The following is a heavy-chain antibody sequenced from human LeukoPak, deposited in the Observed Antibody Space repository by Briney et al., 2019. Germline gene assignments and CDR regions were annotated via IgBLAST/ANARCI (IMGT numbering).Heavy chain of an antibody. CDR1: GGTFSSYA. CDR3: ARENDYGGNSASADFDY. J-gene: IGHJ4*02. CDR2: IIPIFGTA. D-gene: IGHD4-23*01. Sequence: GASVKVSCKASGGTFSSYAISWVRQAPGQGLEWMGGIIPIFGTANYAQKFQGRVTITADKSTSTAYMELSSLRSEDTAVYYCARENDYGGNSASADFDYWGQGTLVTVSS. V-gene: IGHV1-69*06.